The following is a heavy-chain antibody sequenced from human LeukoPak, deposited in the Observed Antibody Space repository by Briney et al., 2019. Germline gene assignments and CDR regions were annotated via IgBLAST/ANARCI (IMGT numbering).Heavy chain of an antibody. CDR1: GGSISSSSYY. V-gene: IGHV4-39*01. CDR2: IYYSGST. D-gene: IGHD6-13*01. J-gene: IGHJ4*02. Sequence: SETLSLTCTVSGGSISSSSYYWGWIRQPPGKGLEWIGSIYYSGSTYYNPSLKSRVTISVDTSSNQFSLRLSSVTAADTAVFYCARSREFWYSSTWFPYVFDYWGQGTLVTVSS. CDR3: ARSREFWYSSTWFPYVFDY.